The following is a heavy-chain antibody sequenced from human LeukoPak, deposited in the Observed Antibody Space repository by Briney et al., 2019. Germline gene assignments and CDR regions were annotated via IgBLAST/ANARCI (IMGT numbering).Heavy chain of an antibody. V-gene: IGHV4-59*01. CDR2: IYYSGST. Sequence: PSETLSLTCTVSGGSISSYYWSWIRQPPGKGLEWIGNIYYSGSTNYNPSLKSRVTISVDTSKNQFSLKLSSVTAADTAVYYCARSRTMRYDILTGHYGMDVWGKGTTVTVSS. J-gene: IGHJ6*04. CDR3: ARSRTMRYDILTGHYGMDV. D-gene: IGHD3-9*01. CDR1: GGSISSYY.